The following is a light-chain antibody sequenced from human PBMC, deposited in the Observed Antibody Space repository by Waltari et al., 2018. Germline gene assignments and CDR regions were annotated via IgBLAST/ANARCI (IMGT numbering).Light chain of an antibody. V-gene: IGKV3-11*01. CDR1: QSVINY. CDR2: DTS. J-gene: IGKJ4*01. CDR3: QQRRNWPLT. Sequence: DIVLTQSPAILSLSPGERASLSCRASQSVINYLAWYQQKPGQAPRLLIYDTSNRATGIPARFNGSGFGTDVTLTISSLEPEDFAVYYCQQRRNWPLTFGGGTKVEIK.